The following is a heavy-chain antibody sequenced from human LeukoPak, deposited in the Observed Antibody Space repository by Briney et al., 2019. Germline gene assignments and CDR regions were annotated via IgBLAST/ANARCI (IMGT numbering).Heavy chain of an antibody. J-gene: IGHJ3*02. V-gene: IGHV5-51*01. Sequence: GESLKISCKGSGYRFTSYWIGWVRQMPGKGLEWMGIIYAGDSDTRYSPSFQGQVTISADKSISTAYLQWSSLKASDTAMYYCASSSLGYCSSTSCLDAFDIWGQGTMVTVSS. CDR2: IYAGDSDT. CDR1: GYRFTSYW. CDR3: ASSSLGYCSSTSCLDAFDI. D-gene: IGHD2-2*01.